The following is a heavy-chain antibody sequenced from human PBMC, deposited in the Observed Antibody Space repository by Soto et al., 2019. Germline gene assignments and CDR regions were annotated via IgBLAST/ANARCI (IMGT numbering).Heavy chain of an antibody. V-gene: IGHV4-59*01. J-gene: IGHJ3*02. CDR3: ARGSTATTPAFDI. CDR1: GGSISSYY. Sequence: SETLSLTCTFSGGSISSYYWSWIRQPPGKGLEWIGYIYYSGSTNYNPSLKSRVTISVDTSKNQFSLKLSSVTAADTAVYYCARGSTATTPAFDIWGQGTMVTVSS. D-gene: IGHD4-17*01. CDR2: IYYSGST.